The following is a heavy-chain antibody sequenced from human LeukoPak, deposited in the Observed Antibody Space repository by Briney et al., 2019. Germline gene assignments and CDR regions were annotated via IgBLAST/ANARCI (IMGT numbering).Heavy chain of an antibody. CDR2: ISSSGSTI. CDR1: GFTFSSYE. V-gene: IGHV3-48*03. CDR3: ARLRYFDWSEDY. J-gene: IGHJ4*02. D-gene: IGHD3-9*01. Sequence: GGSLRLSCAASGFTFSSYEMNWVRQAPGKGLEWVSYISSSGSTIYYADSVKGRFTISRDNAKNSLYLQMNSLRAEDTAVYYCARLRYFDWSEDYWGQGTLVTVSS.